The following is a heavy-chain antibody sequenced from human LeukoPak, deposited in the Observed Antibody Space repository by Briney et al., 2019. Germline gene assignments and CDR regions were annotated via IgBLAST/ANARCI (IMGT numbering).Heavy chain of an antibody. CDR3: ARDWGYYDILTGYYAGEDY. CDR2: IRYDGSNK. D-gene: IGHD3-9*01. J-gene: IGHJ4*02. V-gene: IGHV3-30*02. CDR1: GFTFSSYD. Sequence: GGSLRLSCAASGFTFSSYDIHWVRQAPGKGLEWVAFIRYDGSNKYYADSVKGRFTISRDNAKNMLYLQMSSLRAEDTAVYYCARDWGYYDILTGYYAGEDYWGQGTLVTVSS.